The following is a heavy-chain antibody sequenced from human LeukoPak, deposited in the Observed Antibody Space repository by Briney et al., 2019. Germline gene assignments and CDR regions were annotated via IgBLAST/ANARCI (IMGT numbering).Heavy chain of an antibody. Sequence: ASVKVSCKASGYTFTSYAMHWVRQAPGQRLEWMGWNNAGNGNTKYSQKFQGRVTITRDTSASTAYMELSSLRSEDTAVYYCAREGGPRDLLGILTGYPDYDYWGQGTLVTVSP. V-gene: IGHV1-3*01. D-gene: IGHD3-9*01. CDR3: AREGGPRDLLGILTGYPDYDY. CDR1: GYTFTSYA. J-gene: IGHJ4*02. CDR2: NNAGNGNT.